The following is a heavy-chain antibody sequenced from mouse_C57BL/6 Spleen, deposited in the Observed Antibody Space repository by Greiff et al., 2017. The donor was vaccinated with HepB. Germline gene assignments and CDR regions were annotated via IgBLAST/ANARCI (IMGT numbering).Heavy chain of an antibody. V-gene: IGHV6-3*01. Sequence: EVQLVESGGGLVQPGGSMKLSCVASGFTFSNYWMNWVRQSPEKGLEWVAQIRLKSDNYATHYAESVKGRFTISRDDSKSSVYLQMNNLRAEDTGIYYCTGMGLRGWVAYWGQGTLVTVSA. D-gene: IGHD2-4*01. J-gene: IGHJ3*01. CDR2: IRLKSDNYAT. CDR3: TGMGLRGWVAY. CDR1: GFTFSNYW.